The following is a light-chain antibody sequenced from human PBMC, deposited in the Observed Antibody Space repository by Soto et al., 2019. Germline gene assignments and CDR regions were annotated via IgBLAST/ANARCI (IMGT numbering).Light chain of an antibody. CDR3: KQNQNWLTLK. CDR2: GAS. V-gene: IGKV3-15*01. J-gene: IGKJ1*01. Sequence: EIVMSQSPATLSVSPGERATLSCRASQSVSRNLAWYQQKPGQAPRLLIYGASTRATGIPARFSGSGSGKEFTLTNSSLQSEDFAVISCKQNQNWLTLKFGQGTKMEIK. CDR1: QSVSRN.